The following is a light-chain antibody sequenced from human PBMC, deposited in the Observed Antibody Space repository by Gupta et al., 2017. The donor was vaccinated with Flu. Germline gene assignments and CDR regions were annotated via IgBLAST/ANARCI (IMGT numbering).Light chain of an antibody. CDR3: QTGGTGIGV. CDR2: LNSDGSH. J-gene: IGLJ2*01. V-gene: IGLV4-69*01. Sequence: QLVLTQSPSASASLGASVKLTCTLSSGHSSYAIAWHQQQPEKGPRYLMKLNSDGSHTKGDGIPDRFSGSSSGAERYLTISSRQSEDEDDYYCQTGGTGIGVFGGGTKLTVL. CDR1: SGHSSYA.